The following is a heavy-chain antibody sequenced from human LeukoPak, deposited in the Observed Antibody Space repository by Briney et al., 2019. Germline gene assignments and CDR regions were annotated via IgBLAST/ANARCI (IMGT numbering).Heavy chain of an antibody. Sequence: ASVKVSCKASGGTFSSYAISWVRQAPGQGLEWMGWINPNSGGTNYAQKFQGRVTLTTDTSISTTYMELSRLKSDDTAIYYCARGGSSIFYYYMDVWGEGTTVTISS. J-gene: IGHJ6*03. CDR1: GGTFSSYA. CDR3: ARGGSSIFYYYMDV. V-gene: IGHV1-2*02. CDR2: INPNSGGT. D-gene: IGHD2-2*01.